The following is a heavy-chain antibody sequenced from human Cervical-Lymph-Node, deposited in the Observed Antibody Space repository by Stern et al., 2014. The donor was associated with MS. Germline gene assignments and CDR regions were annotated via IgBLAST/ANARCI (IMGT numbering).Heavy chain of an antibody. Sequence: VQLVQSGGGLVKPGGSLRLSCAASGFTFSDYYMSWIRQAPGKVLEWVSYISSSGSTIYYADSVKGRFTISKDNAKNSLYLQMNSLRAEDTAVYYCASVKLTGDRGGNDAFDIWGQGTMVTVSS. D-gene: IGHD7-27*01. J-gene: IGHJ3*02. CDR1: GFTFSDYY. CDR2: ISSSGSTI. CDR3: ASVKLTGDRGGNDAFDI. V-gene: IGHV3-11*01.